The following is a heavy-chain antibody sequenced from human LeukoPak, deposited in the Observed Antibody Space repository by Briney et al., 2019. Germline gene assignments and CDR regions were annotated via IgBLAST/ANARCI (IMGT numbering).Heavy chain of an antibody. J-gene: IGHJ5*02. V-gene: IGHV4-4*07. CDR2: IYTSGTIYTSGST. D-gene: IGHD3-9*01. CDR3: ARAHYDILTAYYGGWFDP. CDR1: DNSINSYY. Sequence: SETLSLTCTVSDNSINSYYWSWIRQPAGKGPEWIGRIYTSGTIYTSGSTNYNPSLKSRVTMSVDTSKKQVSLKLTSVTAADTAVYYCARAHYDILTAYYGGWFDPWGQGILVAVSS.